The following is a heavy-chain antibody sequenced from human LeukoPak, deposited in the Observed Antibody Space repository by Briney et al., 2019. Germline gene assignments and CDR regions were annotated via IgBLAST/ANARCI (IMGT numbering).Heavy chain of an antibody. CDR2: MNVDSGGT. CDR3: ARDSKVTGTSFDS. V-gene: IGHV1-2*02. D-gene: IGHD2-21*02. J-gene: IGHJ4*02. CDR1: GHIFSDSY. Sequence: ASVKVSCKASGHIFSDSYMHWVRQAPGQGLEWMGWMNVDSGGTTYAQKFQGRVTMTRDTSVSTAFMDVTRLTSDDTAVYYCARDSKVTGTSFDSWGQGTLVTVSS.